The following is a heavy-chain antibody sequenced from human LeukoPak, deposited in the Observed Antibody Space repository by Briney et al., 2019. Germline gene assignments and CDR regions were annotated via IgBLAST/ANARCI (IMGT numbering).Heavy chain of an antibody. CDR2: ISAYNGNT. Sequence: ASVKVSCKASGYTFTSYGISWVRQAPGQGLEWMGWISAYNGNTNYAQKLQGRVTMTTDTSTSTAYMELRSLRSDDTAVYYCARDLASIFGVVGRVRYFDYWGQGTLVTVSS. J-gene: IGHJ4*02. CDR3: ARDLASIFGVVGRVRYFDY. V-gene: IGHV1-18*01. D-gene: IGHD3-3*02. CDR1: GYTFTSYG.